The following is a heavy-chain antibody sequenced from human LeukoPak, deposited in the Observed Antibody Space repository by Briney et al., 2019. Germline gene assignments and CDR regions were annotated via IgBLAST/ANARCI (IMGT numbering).Heavy chain of an antibody. CDR3: AENITMMVF. J-gene: IGHJ4*02. CDR1: GLNFGNND. D-gene: IGHD3-22*01. Sequence: GGSLRLSCAASGLNFGNNDMNWVRQTPGKGLEWVSGIRGYNGQTYYADSVKGRFTISRDKSVDTVYLQMNGLKTEDTAVCYCAENITMMVFWGQGTLVTVSS. V-gene: IGHV3-23*01. CDR2: IRGYNGQT.